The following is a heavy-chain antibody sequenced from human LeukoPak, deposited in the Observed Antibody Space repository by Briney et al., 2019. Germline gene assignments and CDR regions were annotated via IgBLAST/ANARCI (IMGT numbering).Heavy chain of an antibody. J-gene: IGHJ4*02. V-gene: IGHV1-46*01. CDR2: INPSGGST. D-gene: IGHD5-24*01. Sequence: ASVKVSCKASGYTFTSYGISWVRQAPGQGLEWMGIINPSGGSTSYAQKFQGRVTMTRDTSTSTVYMELSSLRSEDTAVYYCARAGKRWLPFDYWGQGTLVTVSS. CDR3: ARAGKRWLPFDY. CDR1: GYTFTSYG.